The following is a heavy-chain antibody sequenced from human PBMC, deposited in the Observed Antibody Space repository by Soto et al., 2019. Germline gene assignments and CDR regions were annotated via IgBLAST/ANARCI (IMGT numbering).Heavy chain of an antibody. J-gene: IGHJ6*02. CDR3: AREISYVSGGHLYYGMDV. CDR2: IKQDGSEK. V-gene: IGHV3-7*01. D-gene: IGHD3-16*01. CDR1: GFTFSSYW. Sequence: GGSLRLSCAASGFTFSSYWMSWVRQAPGKGLEWVANIKQDGSEKYHVDSVKGRFTISRDNAKNSLYLQMNSLRAEDTAVYYCAREISYVSGGHLYYGMDVLGQGTAVTVSS.